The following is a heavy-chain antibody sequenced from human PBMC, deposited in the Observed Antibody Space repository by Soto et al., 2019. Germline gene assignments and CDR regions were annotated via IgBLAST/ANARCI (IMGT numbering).Heavy chain of an antibody. CDR2: ISGSGGST. D-gene: IGHD5-12*01. V-gene: IGHV3-23*01. Sequence: GSLRLSCAASGFTFSTYAMRWVRQAPGKGLEWVSGISGSGGSTYYADSVKGRFTISRDNSKNTLYLQMNSLRAEDTAVYYCARGLYSGWHYFDYWGQGTLVTVSS. CDR3: ARGLYSGWHYFDY. J-gene: IGHJ4*02. CDR1: GFTFSTYA.